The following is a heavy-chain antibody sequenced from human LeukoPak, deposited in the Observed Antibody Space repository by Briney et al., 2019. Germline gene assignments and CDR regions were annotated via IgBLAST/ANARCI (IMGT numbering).Heavy chain of an antibody. CDR3: AKEISAFDY. CDR2: ISYDGSNK. Sequence: GRSLRLSCAASGFTFSSYGMHWVRQDPGKGLEWVAVISYDGSNKYYADSVKGRFTISRDNSKNTLYLQMNSLRAEDTAVYYCAKEISAFDYGGQGTLVTVSS. J-gene: IGHJ4*02. V-gene: IGHV3-30*18. CDR1: GFTFSSYG.